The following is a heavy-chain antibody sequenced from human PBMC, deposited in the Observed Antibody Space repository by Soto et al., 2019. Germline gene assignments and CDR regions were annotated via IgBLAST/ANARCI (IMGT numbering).Heavy chain of an antibody. D-gene: IGHD3-9*01. CDR1: GGSISSGGYY. CDR3: ARNGGPSYDILTGYGPPRKNYYYYGMDV. CDR2: IYYSGST. J-gene: IGHJ6*02. V-gene: IGHV4-31*03. Sequence: PSETLSLTCTVSGGSISSGGYYWSWIRQHPGKGLEWIGYIYYSGSTYYNPSLKSRVTISVDTSKNQFSLKLSSVTAADTAVYYCARNGGPSYDILTGYGPPRKNYYYYGMDVWGQGTTVTVSS.